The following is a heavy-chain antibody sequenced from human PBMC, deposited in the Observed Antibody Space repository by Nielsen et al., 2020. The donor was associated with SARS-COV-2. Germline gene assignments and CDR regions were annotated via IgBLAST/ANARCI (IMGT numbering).Heavy chain of an antibody. CDR2: ISGSGGST. Sequence: GGSLRLSCAASGFTFSSYAMSWARQAPGKGLEWVSAISGSGGSTYYADSVKGRFTISRDNSKNTLYLQMNSLRVEDTAVYYCAKDLKPFYFDSAGYPLRALDIWGQGTMVTVSS. J-gene: IGHJ3*02. CDR1: GFTFSSYA. V-gene: IGHV3-23*01. CDR3: AKDLKPFYFDSAGYPLRALDI. D-gene: IGHD3-22*01.